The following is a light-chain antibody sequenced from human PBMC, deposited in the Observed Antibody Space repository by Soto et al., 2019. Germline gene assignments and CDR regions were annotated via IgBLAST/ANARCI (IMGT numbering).Light chain of an antibody. V-gene: IGKV1-5*01. Sequence: DIQVTQSPSTLCGSVVDRCTMTCRASKSISAWLAWYQQKPGKDPKLLIFDASSLESGTPSRFSGRRSGTQFTLTINGLQPDDFATYYCQQYDNYTPLTFGGGTKV. CDR1: KSISAW. J-gene: IGKJ4*01. CDR3: QQYDNYTPLT. CDR2: DAS.